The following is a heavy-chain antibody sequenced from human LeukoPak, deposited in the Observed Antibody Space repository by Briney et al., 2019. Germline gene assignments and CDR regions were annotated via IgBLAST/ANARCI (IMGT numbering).Heavy chain of an antibody. CDR2: IYYSGST. V-gene: IGHV4-39*07. J-gene: IGHJ6*03. D-gene: IGHD6-6*01. Sequence: PSETLSLTCTVSGGSISTSNYYWGWIRQPPGKGLEWIGTIYYSGSTYYNPSLKSRVTISVDTSKNQFSLKLSSVTAADTAVYYCARAGVRGYSSSSGLNYYYYMDVWGKGTTVTVSS. CDR1: GGSISTSNYY. CDR3: ARAGVRGYSSSSGLNYYYYMDV.